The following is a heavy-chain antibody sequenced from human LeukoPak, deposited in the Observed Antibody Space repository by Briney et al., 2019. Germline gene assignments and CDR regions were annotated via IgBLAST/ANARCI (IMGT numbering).Heavy chain of an antibody. Sequence: ASVKVSCKASEGTFTSYAIEWVRQAPGQGLEWMGRFIPMIGITDHAQKFQGRVTIDADKFTSTAYMELRSLRSEDTAIYYCARRINYYDNNGPLYGLDVWGQGTTVTVSS. J-gene: IGHJ6*02. CDR3: ARRINYYDNNGPLYGLDV. CDR1: EGTFTSYA. D-gene: IGHD3-16*01. CDR2: FIPMIGIT. V-gene: IGHV1-69*04.